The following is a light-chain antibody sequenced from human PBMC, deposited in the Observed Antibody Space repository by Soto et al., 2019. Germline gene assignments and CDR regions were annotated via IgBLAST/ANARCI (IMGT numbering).Light chain of an antibody. Sequence: EIVMTQSPATLSVSPGERATLTCRASQSVSNNLAWYQQKRGQAPRLLMYGASTRATGIPARFSGSGSGTEFTLTISSLPSEDFAVYFCQQYNNWPPMFTFGQGTKLEIK. J-gene: IGKJ2*01. CDR1: QSVSNN. CDR2: GAS. CDR3: QQYNNWPPMFT. V-gene: IGKV3-15*01.